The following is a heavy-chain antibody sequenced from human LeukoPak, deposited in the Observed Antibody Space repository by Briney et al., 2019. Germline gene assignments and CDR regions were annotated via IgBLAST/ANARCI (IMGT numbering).Heavy chain of an antibody. Sequence: GGSLRLSCAASGFTFSIYAMSWVRQAPGKGLQWVSSITSSGDGTYYADSVKGRFTISRDNSENMLYLQMNSPRVEDTAVYFCAKDRPNYYGSNGHYYRRDGDYWGQGTLVTVSS. CDR1: GFTFSIYA. J-gene: IGHJ4*02. V-gene: IGHV3-23*01. CDR3: AKDRPNYYGSNGHYYRRDGDY. CDR2: ITSSGDGT. D-gene: IGHD3-22*01.